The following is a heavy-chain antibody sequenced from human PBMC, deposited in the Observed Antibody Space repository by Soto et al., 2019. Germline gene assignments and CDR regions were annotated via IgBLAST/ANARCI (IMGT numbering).Heavy chain of an antibody. J-gene: IGHJ4*02. CDR1: GGDFINYG. CDR2: IIPIFRSA. V-gene: IGHV1-69*01. Sequence: QVQLVQSGAEVKKPGSSVKVSCKASGGDFINYGISWVRQAPGQGLEWMGGIIPIFRSANYAQKFQGRVTIAADESTTTAYMELTSLTWEDTAVYYCARDRCYDGVGYHYESAYWGQGTLVTVSS. CDR3: ARDRCYDGVGYHYESAY. D-gene: IGHD3-22*01.